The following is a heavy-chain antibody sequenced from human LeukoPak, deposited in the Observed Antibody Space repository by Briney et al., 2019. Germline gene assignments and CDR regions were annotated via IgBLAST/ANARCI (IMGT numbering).Heavy chain of an antibody. V-gene: IGHV3-15*01. J-gene: IGHJ4*02. CDR2: IKSKTNGGTT. Sequence: GGSLRLSCVASKFSFSNAWLGWVRQAPGKGLEWVGRIKSKTNGGTTDYAAPVKGRFTISRDDSKNMLYLQMNSLKTEDTAMYYCATEGYCSGGSCYSFDYWGQGTLVTVSS. D-gene: IGHD2-15*01. CDR3: ATEGYCSGGSCYSFDY. CDR1: KFSFSNAW.